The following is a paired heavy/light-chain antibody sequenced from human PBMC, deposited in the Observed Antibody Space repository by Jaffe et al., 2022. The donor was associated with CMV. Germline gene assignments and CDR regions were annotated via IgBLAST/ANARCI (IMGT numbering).Heavy chain of an antibody. V-gene: IGHV3-11*06. CDR3: ARFHSSSWSAAFDI. Sequence: QVQLVESGGGLVKPGGSLRLSCAASGFTFSDYYMSWIRQAPGKGLEWVSYISSSSSYTNYADSVKGRFTISRDNAKNSLYLQMNSLRAEDTAVYYCARFHSSSWSAAFDIWGQGTMVTVSS. D-gene: IGHD6-13*01. J-gene: IGHJ3*02. CDR1: GFTFSDYY. CDR2: ISSSSSYT.
Light chain of an antibody. Sequence: EIVLTQSPGTLSLSPGERATLSCRASQSVSSSYLAWYQQKPGQAPRLLIYGASSRATGIPDRFSGSGSGTDFTLTISRLEPEDFAVYYCQQYGSSPLAFGQGTKVEIK. J-gene: IGKJ1*01. CDR3: QQYGSSPLA. V-gene: IGKV3-20*01. CDR2: GAS. CDR1: QSVSSSY.